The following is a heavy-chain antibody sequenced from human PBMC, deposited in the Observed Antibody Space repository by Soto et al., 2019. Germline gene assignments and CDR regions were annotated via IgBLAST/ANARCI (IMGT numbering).Heavy chain of an antibody. CDR3: ATGNAWEVLLAY. D-gene: IGHD1-26*01. Sequence: QVQLQESGPGLVTPSQTLSLTCTVSGDSIDGGGYYWSWIRQHAGTGLEWIGYGYYRGNTYYNSSLKSRVTISLDTSKNLFPLRLNSVTAGDTAVYYCATGNAWEVLLAYWGQGTLVIVSS. CDR1: GDSIDGGGYY. J-gene: IGHJ4*02. V-gene: IGHV4-31*03. CDR2: GYYRGNT.